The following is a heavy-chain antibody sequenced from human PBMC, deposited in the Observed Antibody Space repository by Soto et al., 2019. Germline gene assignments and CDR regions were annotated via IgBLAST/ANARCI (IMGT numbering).Heavy chain of an antibody. CDR3: ARWVRSGSYFDS. D-gene: IGHD3-3*01. CDR1: GGSISSSSHY. V-gene: IGHV4-39*01. J-gene: IGHJ4*02. CDR2: VSFSGST. Sequence: QLQLQESGPGQVKPSETLSLTCTVSGGSISSSSHYWGWLRQPPGKGLEWIGSVSFSGSTYYKPSLKSRLSISVDTSKNQLSLRLISVTAADTAVYYCARWVRSGSYFDSWGQGTLVTVSS.